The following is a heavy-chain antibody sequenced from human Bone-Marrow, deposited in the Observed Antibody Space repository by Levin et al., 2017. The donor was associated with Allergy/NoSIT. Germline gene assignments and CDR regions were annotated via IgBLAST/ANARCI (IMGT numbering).Heavy chain of an antibody. V-gene: IGHV4-61*01. D-gene: IGHD3-3*01. CDR1: GGSVSSGSYY. J-gene: IGHJ4*02. CDR2: IYYSGST. CDR3: ASSLRFLEGLFGY. Sequence: SETLSLTCTVSGGSVSSGSYYWSWIRQPPGKGLEWIGYIYYSGSTNYNPSLKSRVTISVDTSKNQFSLKLSSVTAADTAVYYCASSLRFLEGLFGYWGQGTLVTVSS.